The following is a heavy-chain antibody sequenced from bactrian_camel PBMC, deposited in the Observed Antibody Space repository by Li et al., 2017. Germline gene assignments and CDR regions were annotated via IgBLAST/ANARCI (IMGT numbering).Heavy chain of an antibody. J-gene: IGHJ4*01. V-gene: IGHV3S1*01. Sequence: QVQLVESGGGAVQPGGSLRLSCAASGFTFSIVHWMYWVRQAPGKGLEWTSIIVGSGSTTYYADSAKGRFTISRDNAKDTLYLQMNSLKIEDTAVYYCALGSSRQATITARGKGTQVTVS. CDR2: IVGSGSTT. D-gene: IGHD3*01. CDR1: GFTFSIVHW.